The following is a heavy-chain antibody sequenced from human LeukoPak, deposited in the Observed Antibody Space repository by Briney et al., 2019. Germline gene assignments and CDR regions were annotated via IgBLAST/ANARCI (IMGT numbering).Heavy chain of an antibody. CDR2: ISAYNGNT. CDR3: ARGDITMVRGVISAFDY. D-gene: IGHD3-10*01. V-gene: IGHV1-18*01. Sequence: ASVKVSCKASGYTFTSYGISWVRQAPGQGLEWMGWISAYNGNTNYAQKLQGRVTMTTDTSTSTAYMELRSLRSDDTAVYYCARGDITMVRGVISAFDYWGQGTLVTVSS. J-gene: IGHJ4*02. CDR1: GYTFTSYG.